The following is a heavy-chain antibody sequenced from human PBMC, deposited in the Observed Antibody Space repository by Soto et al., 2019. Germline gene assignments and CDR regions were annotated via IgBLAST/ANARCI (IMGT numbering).Heavy chain of an antibody. CDR2: INQDSSET. V-gene: IGHV3-7*01. J-gene: IGHJ4*02. CDR1: GFPMSGYW. CDR3: VGSNIYSL. Sequence: GGSLRLSCVVSGFPMSGYWMSWARQAPGQGLESVANINQDSSETYYVDSVKGRFTISRDNAKNSLYLQMNSLRAEDTAVYYCVGSNIYSLWGQGTLVTVSS. D-gene: IGHD2-15*01.